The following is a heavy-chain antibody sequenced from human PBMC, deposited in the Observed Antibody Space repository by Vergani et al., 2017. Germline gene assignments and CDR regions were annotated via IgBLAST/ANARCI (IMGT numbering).Heavy chain of an antibody. V-gene: IGHV3-21*01. D-gene: IGHD6-6*01. Sequence: EVQLVESGGGLVKPGGSLRLSCAASGFTFSSYSMNWVRQAPGKGLEWVSSISSSSSYIYYADSVKGRFTISRDNAKNSLYLQMNSLRAEDTAVYYCARDWGYSSSSLGFDYWGQGTLVTVSS. CDR2: ISSSSSYI. CDR3: ARDWGYSSSSLGFDY. J-gene: IGHJ4*02. CDR1: GFTFSSYS.